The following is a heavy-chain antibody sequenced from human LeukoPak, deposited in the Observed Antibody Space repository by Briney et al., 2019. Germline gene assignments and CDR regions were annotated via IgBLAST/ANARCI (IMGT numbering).Heavy chain of an antibody. CDR2: ISYDGSNK. V-gene: IGHV3-30-3*01. J-gene: IGHJ4*02. Sequence: GGSLRLSCAASGFTFSSYAMHWVRQAPGKGLEWVAVISYDGSNKYYADSVKGRFTISRDNSKNTLYLQMNSLRAEDTAVYYCARDLYYDYVWGSYRSYYFDYWGQGTLVTVSS. CDR3: ARDLYYDYVWGSYRSYYFDY. CDR1: GFTFSSYA. D-gene: IGHD3-16*02.